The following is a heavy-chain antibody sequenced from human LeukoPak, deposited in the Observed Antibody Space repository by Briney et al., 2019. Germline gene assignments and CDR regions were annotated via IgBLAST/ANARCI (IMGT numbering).Heavy chain of an antibody. CDR1: GGTFSSYA. J-gene: IGHJ4*02. Sequence: GASVKVSCKASGGTFSSYAISWVRQAPGQGLEWMGGIIPIFGTANYAQKFQGRVTITADKSTSTAYMELSSLRSEDTAVYYCARAQGGRSSGWYAFDYWGQGTLVTVSS. V-gene: IGHV1-69*06. CDR2: IIPIFGTA. D-gene: IGHD6-19*01. CDR3: ARAQGGRSSGWYAFDY.